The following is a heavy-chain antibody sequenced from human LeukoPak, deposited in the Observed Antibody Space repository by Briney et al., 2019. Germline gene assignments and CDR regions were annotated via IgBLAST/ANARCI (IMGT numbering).Heavy chain of an antibody. D-gene: IGHD3-10*01. CDR3: ARTPYDSGSHYWGAFDI. Sequence: ASVKVSCKASGGTFSSYAISWVRQAPGQGLECMGGIIPIFGTANYAQKFQGRVTITADESTSTAYMELNSLRSDDTAVYYCARTPYDSGSHYWGAFDIWGQGTMVTVSS. CDR2: IIPIFGTA. V-gene: IGHV1-69*13. J-gene: IGHJ3*02. CDR1: GGTFSSYA.